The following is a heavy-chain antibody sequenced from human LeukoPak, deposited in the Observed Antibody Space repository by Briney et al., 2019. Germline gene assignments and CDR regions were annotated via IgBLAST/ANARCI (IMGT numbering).Heavy chain of an antibody. V-gene: IGHV7-4-1*02. CDR3: ARGTCSGGSCSYAY. Sequence: GAPVKVSCKASGNAFTRYGMNWVRQAPGQGLEWMGWINTNTGNPTYAQGFTGRFVFSLDTSVSTAYLHISSLRAEDTAVYYCARGTCSGGSCSYAYWGQGTLVTVSS. J-gene: IGHJ4*02. CDR1: GNAFTRYG. CDR2: INTNTGNP. D-gene: IGHD2-15*01.